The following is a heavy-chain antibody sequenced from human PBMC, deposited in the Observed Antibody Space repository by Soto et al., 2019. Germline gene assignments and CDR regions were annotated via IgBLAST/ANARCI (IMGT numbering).Heavy chain of an antibody. Sequence: QVQLVQSGAEVKKPGSSVKVSCTASGGTFGSYNISWVRQAPGQGLEWMGRIIPILGIANYAQKFQGRVTITADKSTSTAYMELSSLRSEDTAVYYCATSPHYYDSSGYYRYYYGMDVWGQGTTVTVSS. D-gene: IGHD3-22*01. V-gene: IGHV1-69*02. CDR2: IIPILGIA. CDR1: GGTFGSYN. CDR3: ATSPHYYDSSGYYRYYYGMDV. J-gene: IGHJ6*02.